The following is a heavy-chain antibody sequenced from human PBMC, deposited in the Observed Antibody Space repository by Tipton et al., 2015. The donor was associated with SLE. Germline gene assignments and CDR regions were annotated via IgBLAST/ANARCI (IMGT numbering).Heavy chain of an antibody. CDR1: RFTFSSYS. J-gene: IGHJ4*02. Sequence: GSLRLSCAASRFTFSSYSMNWVRQAPGKGLEWVSSISSSSSYIYYADSVKGRFTISRDNAKNSLYLQMNSLRAEDTAVYYCARVGSSSYYFDYWGQGTLVTVSS. CDR2: ISSSSSYI. CDR3: ARVGSSSYYFDY. V-gene: IGHV3-21*03. D-gene: IGHD6-6*01.